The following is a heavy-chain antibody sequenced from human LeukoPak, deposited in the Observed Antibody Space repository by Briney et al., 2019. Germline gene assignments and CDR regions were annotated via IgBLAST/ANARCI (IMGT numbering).Heavy chain of an antibody. J-gene: IGHJ4*02. CDR1: GFTFSRYA. V-gene: IGHV3-23*01. Sequence: GGSLRLSCAASGFTFSRYAMNWVGQAPGKGLEWVSAISGSGGSTYYADSVKGRFTISRDNSKNTLYLQMNSLRAEDTAVYYCAKGQGSSWYEFDYWGQGTLVTVSS. CDR2: ISGSGGST. D-gene: IGHD6-13*01. CDR3: AKGQGSSWYEFDY.